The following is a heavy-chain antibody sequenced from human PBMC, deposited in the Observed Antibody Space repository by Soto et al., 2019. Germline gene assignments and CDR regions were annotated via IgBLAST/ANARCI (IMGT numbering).Heavy chain of an antibody. D-gene: IGHD1-1*01. V-gene: IGHV1-2*04. Sequence: ASVKVSCKASGYSFTDYHIHWVRQAPGQGLEWLGRINPKSGGTSTAQKFQGWVTMTRDTSITTAYMELSRLRSGDTAVYYCAREPATAKPEGVDFWGQGTLVTVSS. CDR2: INPKSGGT. CDR1: GYSFTDYH. J-gene: IGHJ4*02. CDR3: AREPATAKPEGVDF.